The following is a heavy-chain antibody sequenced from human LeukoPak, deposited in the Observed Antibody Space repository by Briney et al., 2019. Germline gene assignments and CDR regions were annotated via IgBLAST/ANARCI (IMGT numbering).Heavy chain of an antibody. CDR2: VHLDGRT. J-gene: IGHJ4*02. V-gene: IGHV4-4*02. D-gene: IGHD3-3*01. Sequence: PSGTLSLTCGVSGGSVINTNWWTWDRQPPGKGLEWIGEVHLDGRTNYNPSLESRLTMSVDVSENQVSLKLTSVTAADTAVYYCAREGGFYRPLDYSGQGTLVTVSS. CDR1: GGSVINTNW. CDR3: AREGGFYRPLDY.